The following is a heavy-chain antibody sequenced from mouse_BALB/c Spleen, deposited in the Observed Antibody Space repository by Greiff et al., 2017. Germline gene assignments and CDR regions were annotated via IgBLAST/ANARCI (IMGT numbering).Heavy chain of an antibody. J-gene: IGHJ3*01. CDR1: GFTFSSYG. CDR3: ARHPTITTATGFAY. Sequence: EVQLQESGGDLVKPGGSLKLSCAASGFTFSSYGMSWVRQTPDKRLEWVATISSGGSYTYYPDSVKGRFTISRDNAKNTLYLQMSSLKSEDTAMYYCARHPTITTATGFAYWGQGTLVTVSA. CDR2: ISSGGSYT. D-gene: IGHD1-2*01. V-gene: IGHV5-6*01.